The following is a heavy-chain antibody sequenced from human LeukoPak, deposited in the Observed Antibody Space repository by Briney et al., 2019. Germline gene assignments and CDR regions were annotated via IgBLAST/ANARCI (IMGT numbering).Heavy chain of an antibody. Sequence: SETLSLTCTVSGGSISSYYWSWIRQPPGKGLEWIGYIYYSGSTNYNPSLKSRVTISVDTSKNQFSLKLSSVTAADTAVYYCARGFTGYSSSWCGIPRKDYYYMDVWGKGTTVTVSS. CDR3: ARGFTGYSSSWCGIPRKDYYYMDV. V-gene: IGHV4-59*01. CDR2: IYYSGST. J-gene: IGHJ6*03. D-gene: IGHD6-13*01. CDR1: GGSISSYY.